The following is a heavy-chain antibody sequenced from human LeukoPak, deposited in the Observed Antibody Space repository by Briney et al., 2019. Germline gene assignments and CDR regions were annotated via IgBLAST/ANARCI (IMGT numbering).Heavy chain of an antibody. Sequence: PGGSLRLSCAASGFTFSDYYMSWIRQAPGKGLEWVSAISGSGGSTYYADSVKGRFTISRDNSKNTLYLQMNSLRAEDTAVYYCAKGLYYYDSSGQSPSDYWGQGTLVTVSS. CDR3: AKGLYYYDSSGQSPSDY. CDR1: GFTFSDYY. D-gene: IGHD3-22*01. CDR2: ISGSGGST. V-gene: IGHV3-23*01. J-gene: IGHJ4*02.